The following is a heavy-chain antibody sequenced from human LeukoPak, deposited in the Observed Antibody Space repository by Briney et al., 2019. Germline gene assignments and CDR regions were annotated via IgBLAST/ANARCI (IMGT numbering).Heavy chain of an antibody. J-gene: IGHJ1*01. CDR2: ISGDGGST. Sequence: PGGSLRLSCAASGFTFDDYAMHWVRQAPGKGLEWVSLISGDGGSTYSANSVKGRFTISRDNSNNSLYLQMDSLRTEDTALYYCAKDIDSSWYAEYFQHWGQGTLVTVSS. CDR1: GFTFDDYA. D-gene: IGHD6-13*01. V-gene: IGHV3-43*02. CDR3: AKDIDSSWYAEYFQH.